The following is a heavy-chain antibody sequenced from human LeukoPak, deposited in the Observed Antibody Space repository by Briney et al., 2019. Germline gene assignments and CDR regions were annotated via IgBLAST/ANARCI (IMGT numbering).Heavy chain of an antibody. CDR1: GFTFSSYW. CDR2: IKQDGSEK. D-gene: IGHD3-10*01. CDR3: ARDSLTMVRGVIINYYYYYMDV. V-gene: IGHV3-7*01. Sequence: GGSLRLSCAASGFTFSSYWMSWVRQAPGKGLEWVANIKQDGSEKYYVDSVKGRFTISRDNAKNSLFLQMNSLRAEDTAVYYCARDSLTMVRGVIINYYYYYMDVWGKGTTVTISS. J-gene: IGHJ6*03.